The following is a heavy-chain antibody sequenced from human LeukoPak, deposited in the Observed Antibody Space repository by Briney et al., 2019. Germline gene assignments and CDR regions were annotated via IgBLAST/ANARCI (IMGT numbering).Heavy chain of an antibody. CDR2: INHSGST. V-gene: IGHV4-34*01. CDR1: GGSFSGYY. D-gene: IGHD1-26*01. J-gene: IGHJ4*02. Sequence: SETLSLTCAVYGGSFSGYYWSWLRQPPGKGLEWIGEINHSGSTNYNPSLKSRVTISVDTSKNQFSLKLSSVTAADTAVYYCASSAWWELLPLDYWGQGTLVTVSS. CDR3: ASSAWWELLPLDY.